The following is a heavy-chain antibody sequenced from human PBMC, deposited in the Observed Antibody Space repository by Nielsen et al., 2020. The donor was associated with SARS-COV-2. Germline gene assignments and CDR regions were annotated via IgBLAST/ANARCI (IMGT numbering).Heavy chain of an antibody. CDR1: GGTFSSYA. V-gene: IGHV1-69*05. D-gene: IGHD2-2*01. CDR3: ARSRGCSATSCFFDY. Sequence: SVKVSCKASGGTFSSYAISWVRQAPRQGLEWMGGIIPIFGTANYSQKFRGRVTITRDTSASTAYMELSGLSSEDTAVYYCARSRGCSATSCFFDYWGQGALVTVSS. J-gene: IGHJ4*02. CDR2: IIPIFGTA.